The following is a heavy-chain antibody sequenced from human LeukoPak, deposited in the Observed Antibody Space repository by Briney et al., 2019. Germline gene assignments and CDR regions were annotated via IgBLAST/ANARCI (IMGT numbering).Heavy chain of an antibody. CDR3: ARDRDDSSGYYYGRVLEY. CDR2: IIPMYGTT. V-gene: IGHV1-69*13. J-gene: IGHJ4*02. CDR1: GYSFTSFG. D-gene: IGHD3-22*01. Sequence: ASVKVSCKASGYSFTSFGLSWVRQAPGQGLEWMGGIIPMYGTTNYAQKFQGRVTITADESTSTAYMELSSLRSEDTALYYCARDRDDSSGYYYGRVLEYWGQGTLVTVSS.